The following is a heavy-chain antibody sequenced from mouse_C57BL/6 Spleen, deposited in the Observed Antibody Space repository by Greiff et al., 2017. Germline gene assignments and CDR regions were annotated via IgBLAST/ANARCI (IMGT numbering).Heavy chain of an antibody. CDR2: ISNGGGST. J-gene: IGHJ4*01. V-gene: IGHV5-12*01. Sequence: EVNVVESGGGLVQPGGSLKLSCAASGFTFSDYYMYWVRQTPEKRLEWVAYISNGGGSTYYPDTVKGRFTISRDNAKNTLYLQMSRLKSEDTAMYYCARQNPLYYAMDYWGQGTSVTVSS. CDR3: ARQNPLYYAMDY. CDR1: GFTFSDYY.